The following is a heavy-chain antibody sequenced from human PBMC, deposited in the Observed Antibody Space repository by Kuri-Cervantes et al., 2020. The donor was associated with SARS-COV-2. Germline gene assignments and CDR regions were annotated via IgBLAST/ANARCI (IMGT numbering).Heavy chain of an antibody. CDR3: ARDGSSSWFATLNNWFDP. J-gene: IGHJ5*02. V-gene: IGHV1-2*02. CDR1: GYTFTSYD. D-gene: IGHD6-13*01. Sequence: ASVKVSCKASGYTFTSYDINWVRQATGQGLEWMGWMNPNSGGTNYAQKFQGRVTMTRDTSISTAYMELSRLRSDDTAVYYCARDGSSSWFATLNNWFDPWGQGTLVTVSS. CDR2: MNPNSGGT.